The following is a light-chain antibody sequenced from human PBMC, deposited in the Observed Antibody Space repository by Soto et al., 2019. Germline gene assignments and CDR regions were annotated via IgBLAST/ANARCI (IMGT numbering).Light chain of an antibody. CDR2: GAS. V-gene: IGKV3-15*01. CDR1: QSVSSN. CDR3: QQYNNWPPVT. J-gene: IGKJ1*01. Sequence: EIVMTQSPATLSVSPGERATLSCRSSQSVSSNLAWYQQKPGQAPRLLIYGASTRATGIPARFSGSGSGTEFTLTISSLQSEDFAVYYCQQYNNWPPVTFGQGTKVEIK.